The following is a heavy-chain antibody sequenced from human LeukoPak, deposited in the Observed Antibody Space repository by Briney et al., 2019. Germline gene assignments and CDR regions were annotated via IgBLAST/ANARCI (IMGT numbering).Heavy chain of an antibody. J-gene: IGHJ4*02. CDR2: ISGSGGST. CDR3: AKDSGYSYGPTPVDY. D-gene: IGHD5-18*01. V-gene: IGHV3-23*01. Sequence: GGSLRLSCAASGFTFSSYAMSWVRQAPGKGLEWVSAISGSGGSTYYADSVKDRFTISRDNSKNTLYLQMNSLRAEDTAVYYCAKDSGYSYGPTPVDYWGQGTLVTVSS. CDR1: GFTFSSYA.